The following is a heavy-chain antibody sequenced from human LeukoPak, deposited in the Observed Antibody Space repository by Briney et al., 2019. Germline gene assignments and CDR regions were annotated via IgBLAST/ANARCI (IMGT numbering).Heavy chain of an antibody. Sequence: GRSLRLSCAASGFTFSSYAMHWVRQAPGKGLEWVAVMSYDGSNKYYADSVKGRFTISRDNSKNTLYLQMNSLRAEDTAVYYCASEPTAFYYYYGMDVWGQGTTVTVSS. CDR2: MSYDGSNK. V-gene: IGHV3-30*04. D-gene: IGHD4-11*01. CDR1: GFTFSSYA. CDR3: ASEPTAFYYYYGMDV. J-gene: IGHJ6*02.